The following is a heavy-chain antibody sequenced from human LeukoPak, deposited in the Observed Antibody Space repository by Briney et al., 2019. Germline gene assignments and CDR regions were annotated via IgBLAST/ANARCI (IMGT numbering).Heavy chain of an antibody. CDR2: INSDGSDK. Sequence: GGSLRLSCEVSGFIFSNYVMHWVRQAPGKGLVWVSRINSDGSDKRYADSVKGRFTISRDNAKNTLYLQMSSLRAEDTAVYFCVRDRDGYNYWGQGTLVTVSS. J-gene: IGHJ4*02. D-gene: IGHD5-24*01. V-gene: IGHV3-74*01. CDR3: VRDRDGYNY. CDR1: GFIFSNYV.